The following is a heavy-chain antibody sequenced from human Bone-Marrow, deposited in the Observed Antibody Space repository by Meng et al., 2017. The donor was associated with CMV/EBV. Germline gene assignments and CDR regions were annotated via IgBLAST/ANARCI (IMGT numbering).Heavy chain of an antibody. CDR1: GYTFTDSY. Sequence: ASEKVSCKASGYTFTDSYIHWVRQAPGQGLEWMGFISPNNGGTLSAQKFQDRVTLSRETSISAAHMELSSLTSDDTAVYYCVRDKGGAFDYWGQGTLVTVSS. V-gene: IGHV1-2*02. J-gene: IGHJ4*02. CDR3: VRDKGGAFDY. CDR2: ISPNNGGT. D-gene: IGHD2-15*01.